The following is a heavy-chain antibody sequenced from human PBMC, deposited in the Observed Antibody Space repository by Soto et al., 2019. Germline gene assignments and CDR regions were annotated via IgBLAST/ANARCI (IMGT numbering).Heavy chain of an antibody. CDR3: AKDAPDYCSGGSCYSYYYYYMGV. J-gene: IGHJ6*03. Sequence: GGSLRLSCAASGFTFSSYAMSWVRQAPGKGLEWVSAISGSGGSTYYADSVKGRFTISRDNSKSTLYLQMNSLRAEDTAVYYCAKDAPDYCSGGSCYSYYYYYMGVWGKGTTVTVSS. CDR1: GFTFSSYA. V-gene: IGHV3-23*01. D-gene: IGHD2-15*01. CDR2: ISGSGGST.